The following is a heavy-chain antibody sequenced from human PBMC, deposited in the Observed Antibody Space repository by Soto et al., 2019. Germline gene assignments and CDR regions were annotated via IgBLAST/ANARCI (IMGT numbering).Heavy chain of an antibody. CDR3: ARRRYYELPDAFDI. V-gene: IGHV1-69*13. D-gene: IGHD1-26*01. Sequence: SVKVSCKASGGTFSSYAISWVRQAPGQGLEWMGGIIPIFGTANYAQKFQGRVTITADESTSTAYMELNSLRAEDTAVYYCARRRYYELPDAFDIWGQGTMVTVSS. CDR2: IIPIFGTA. J-gene: IGHJ3*02. CDR1: GGTFSSYA.